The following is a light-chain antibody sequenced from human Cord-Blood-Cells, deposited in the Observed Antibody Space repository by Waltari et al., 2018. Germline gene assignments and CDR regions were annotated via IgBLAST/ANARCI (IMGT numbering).Light chain of an antibody. V-gene: IGLV2-14*03. CDR2: DVS. Sequence: QSALTQPASVSGSPGQSITISSPGTSSDVGGSTYVSWYQQHPGKAPKLMIYDVSNRPSGVSNRFSGSKSGNTASLTISGLQAEDEADYYCSSYTSSSTYVFGTGTKVTVL. J-gene: IGLJ1*01. CDR3: SSYTSSSTYV. CDR1: SSDVGGSTY.